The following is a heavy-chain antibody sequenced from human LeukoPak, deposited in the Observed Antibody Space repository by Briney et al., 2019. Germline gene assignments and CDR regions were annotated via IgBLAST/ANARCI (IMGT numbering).Heavy chain of an antibody. V-gene: IGHV4-4*07. CDR2: IHSSGNT. J-gene: IGHJ4*02. CDR1: GGFISNYY. D-gene: IGHD4-23*01. Sequence: SETLSLTCTVSGGFISNYYWSWLRQPAGKELEWIGRIHSSGNTLHNPSLKSRVSMSVDTSKNQFSLRLTSATAADTAVYYCARGPSHGGTYFESWGQGTLVTVSS. CDR3: ARGPSHGGTYFES.